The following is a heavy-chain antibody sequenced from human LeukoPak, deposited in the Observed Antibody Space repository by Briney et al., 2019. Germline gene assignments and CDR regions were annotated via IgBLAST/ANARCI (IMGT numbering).Heavy chain of an antibody. CDR3: ARDGTAAGLYFDL. V-gene: IGHV3-7*01. CDR1: GFTFTDYW. J-gene: IGHJ4*01. D-gene: IGHD6-13*01. Sequence: GGSLRLPCEVSGFTFTDYWMNWVRQAPGKGPDWVASIRQGGSEKTYVDSVKGRFTISRDNTKNSLSLQLNGLRAEYTAVYYCARDGTAAGLYFDLWGQGTLVTVSS. CDR2: IRQGGSEK.